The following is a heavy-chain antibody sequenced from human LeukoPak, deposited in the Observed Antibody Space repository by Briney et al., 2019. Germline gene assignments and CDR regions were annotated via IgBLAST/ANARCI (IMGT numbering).Heavy chain of an antibody. D-gene: IGHD3-10*01. Sequence: PGGSLRLSCAASGFTFSSYEMNWVRQAPGKGLGWVSYISSSGSTIYYADSVKGRFTISRDNAKNSLYLQMNSLRAEDTAVYYCARARITETRYYYYGMDVWGQGTTVTVSS. CDR2: ISSSGSTI. V-gene: IGHV3-48*03. CDR1: GFTFSSYE. J-gene: IGHJ6*02. CDR3: ARARITETRYYYYGMDV.